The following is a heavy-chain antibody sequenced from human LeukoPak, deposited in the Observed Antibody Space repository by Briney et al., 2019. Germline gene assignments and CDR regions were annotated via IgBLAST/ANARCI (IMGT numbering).Heavy chain of an antibody. D-gene: IGHD1-7*01. CDR3: AADRVTGTSS. V-gene: IGHV1-58*02. CDR1: GFSFTSPA. J-gene: IGHJ5*02. Sequence: TSVKVSCKASGFSFTSPAMQWVRQARGQRLEWIGWIVVGSGNTNYAQKFQERVTITRDMSTSTAYMELSSLRSEDTAVYYCAADRVTGTSSWGQGTLVTVSS. CDR2: IVVGSGNT.